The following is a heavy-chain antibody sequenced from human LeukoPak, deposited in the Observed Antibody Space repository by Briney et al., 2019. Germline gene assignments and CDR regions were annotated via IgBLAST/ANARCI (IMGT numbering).Heavy chain of an antibody. CDR3: ARDHGIEVVITTYFDY. Sequence: PGRSLRLSCAASGFTFSSYGMHWVRQAPGKGLEWVAVIWYDGSNKYYADSVKGRFTISRDNSKNTLYLQMNSLRAEDTAVYYCARDHGIEVVITTYFDYWGQGTLVTVSS. D-gene: IGHD3-22*01. V-gene: IGHV3-33*01. J-gene: IGHJ4*02. CDR1: GFTFSSYG. CDR2: IWYDGSNK.